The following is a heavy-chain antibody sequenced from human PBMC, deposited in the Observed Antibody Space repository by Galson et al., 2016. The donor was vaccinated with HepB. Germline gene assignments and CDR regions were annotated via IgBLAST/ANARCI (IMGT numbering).Heavy chain of an antibody. Sequence: SETLSLTCAVSGVSISSSDWWSWVRQPPGKRLEWIWEIFHSGSTNYNPSLKSRVTMSVDKSKNHVSLNLVSVTAADTAMYYCANYLVQSWAGSDAFDTWGLGSMVTVSS. J-gene: IGHJ3*02. CDR3: ANYLVQSWAGSDAFDT. CDR2: IFHSGST. CDR1: GVSISSSDW. D-gene: IGHD6-13*01. V-gene: IGHV4-4*02.